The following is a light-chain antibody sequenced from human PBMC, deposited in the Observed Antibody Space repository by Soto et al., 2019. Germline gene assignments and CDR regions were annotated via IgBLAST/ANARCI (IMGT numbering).Light chain of an antibody. J-gene: IGLJ2*01. V-gene: IGLV4-69*01. CDR3: QTWCSGIVR. CDR2: LNRDGSH. CDR1: SGHSNYA. Sequence: QAVAPQSTSASASLGASVKLTCTRSSGHSNYAIAWHQQQPEKGPRYLMKLNRDGSHSKGDGIPNRFSGSSSVAERYLTVSSLQSEDEADYYCQTWCSGIVRFGGGTKLTLL.